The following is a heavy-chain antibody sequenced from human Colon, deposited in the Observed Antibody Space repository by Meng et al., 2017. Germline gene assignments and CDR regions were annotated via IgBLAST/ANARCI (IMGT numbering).Heavy chain of an antibody. V-gene: IGHV3-7*01. CDR1: GFTFSSYG. CDR3: ASRDGYTGYYLFDY. Sequence: GESLKISCAASGFTFSSYGMNWVRQAPGKGLEWVANIKQDGSEKYYVDSVKGRFTISRDNTKNSLYLQMNSLRAEDTAVYYCASRDGYTGYYLFDYWGQGTLVTVSS. J-gene: IGHJ4*02. D-gene: IGHD5-12*01. CDR2: IKQDGSEK.